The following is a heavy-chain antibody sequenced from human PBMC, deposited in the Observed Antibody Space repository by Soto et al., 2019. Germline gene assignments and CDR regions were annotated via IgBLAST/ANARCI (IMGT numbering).Heavy chain of an antibody. J-gene: IGHJ6*03. V-gene: IGHV5-51*01. CDR3: ARRPSSSYYYYMDV. CDR2: IYPGDSDT. D-gene: IGHD6-6*01. Sequence: PGESLKISCKRSGYSFTTYSTGCVRPLPGKGLEWMGIIYPGDSDTRYSPSFQGQVTISADKSISTAYLQWSSLKASDTAMYYCARRPSSSYYYYMDVWGKGTTVTVSS. CDR1: GYSFTTYS.